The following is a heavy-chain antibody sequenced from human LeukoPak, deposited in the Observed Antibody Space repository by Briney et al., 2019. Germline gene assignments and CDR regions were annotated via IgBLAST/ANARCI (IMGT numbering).Heavy chain of an antibody. Sequence: ASVKVSCKASGYTFTDYFINWVRQAPGQGLEWMGWINPNSGGTNYAQKFQGRVTMTRDTSISTAYMELSRLRSDDTAVYYCAGGLIRYFDWLSTPPILDWGQGTLVTVSS. CDR1: GYTFTDYF. CDR2: INPNSGGT. D-gene: IGHD3-9*01. CDR3: AGGLIRYFDWLSTPPILD. V-gene: IGHV1-2*02. J-gene: IGHJ4*02.